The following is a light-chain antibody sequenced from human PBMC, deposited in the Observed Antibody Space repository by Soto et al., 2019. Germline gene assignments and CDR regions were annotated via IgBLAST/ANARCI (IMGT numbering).Light chain of an antibody. Sequence: EIVLTQSPGTLSLSPGERATLSCRASQSVSSSYLAWYQQKPGQAPRLLIYGASSRATGIPDRFSGSGSGIDFTLTIRRLEPEDFALYYCQQYGSSGFTFGPGTKVDIK. J-gene: IGKJ3*01. CDR2: GAS. CDR1: QSVSSSY. CDR3: QQYGSSGFT. V-gene: IGKV3-20*01.